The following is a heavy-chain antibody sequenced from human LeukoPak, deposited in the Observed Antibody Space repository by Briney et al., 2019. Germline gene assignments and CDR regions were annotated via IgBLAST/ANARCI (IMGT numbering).Heavy chain of an antibody. D-gene: IGHD2/OR15-2a*01. CDR2: ISGSGGST. V-gene: IGHV3-23*01. CDR3: ANLISPDGDY. J-gene: IGHJ4*02. Sequence: GGXXRLXXAXXXXTXSXYAXSRVRQAPXKGLEWVSAISGSGGSTYYADSVKGRFTISRDNSKNTLYLQMNSLRAEDTAVYYCANLISPDGDYWGQGTLVTVSS. CDR1: XXTXSXYA.